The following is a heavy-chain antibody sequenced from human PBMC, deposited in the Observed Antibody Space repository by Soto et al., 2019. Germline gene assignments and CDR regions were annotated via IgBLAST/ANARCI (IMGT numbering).Heavy chain of an antibody. J-gene: IGHJ5*02. V-gene: IGHV1-8*01. CDR1: GYTFTSYD. D-gene: IGHD3-10*01. Sequence: ASVKVSCKASGYTFTSYDINWVRQAAGQGLEWMGRIIPNLGIANYAQKFQGRVTISANKSISTAYLQWSSLKAADTAMYYCARRGPEEGSGWFDPWGQGTLVTVSS. CDR2: IIPNLGIA. CDR3: ARRGPEEGSGWFDP.